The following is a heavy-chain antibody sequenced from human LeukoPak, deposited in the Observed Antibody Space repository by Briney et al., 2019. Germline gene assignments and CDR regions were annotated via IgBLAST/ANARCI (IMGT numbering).Heavy chain of an antibody. CDR1: GFTVSSSY. CDR3: ARALKGVRRRIAGDTTFEYYYYMDV. Sequence: GGSLRLSCAASGFTVSSSYMIWVRQAPGKGLEWVANIKEDGSEKYYVDSVKGRFTISRDNAKNSLYLQMNSLRAEDTAVYYCARALKGVRRRIAGDTTFEYYYYMDVWGKGTTVTISS. CDR2: IKEDGSEK. V-gene: IGHV3-7*01. J-gene: IGHJ6*03. D-gene: IGHD1-26*01.